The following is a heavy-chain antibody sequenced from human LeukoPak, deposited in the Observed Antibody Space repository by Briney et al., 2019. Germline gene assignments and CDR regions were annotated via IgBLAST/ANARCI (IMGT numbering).Heavy chain of an antibody. CDR2: MNPNSGNT. D-gene: IGHD3-10*01. CDR3: ARVPRRGDRFDP. V-gene: IGHV1-8*01. J-gene: IGHJ5*02. Sequence: ASVKVPCKASRYTFTSYDINWVRQATGQGLEWMGWMNPNSGNTGYAQKFQGRVTMTRNTSISTAYMELSSLRSEDTAVYHCARVPRRGDRFDPWGQGTLVTVSS. CDR1: RYTFTSYD.